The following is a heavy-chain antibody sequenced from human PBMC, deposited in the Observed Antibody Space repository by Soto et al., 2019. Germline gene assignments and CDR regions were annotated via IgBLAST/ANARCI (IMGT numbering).Heavy chain of an antibody. CDR3: AKELQRGIDV. V-gene: IGHV1-2*02. D-gene: IGHD4-4*01. Sequence: ASVKVSCKASGYTFSVYHMHWVRQAPGQGLEWMGWVHPNSGGTNYAQSFEGRATMNRDTSINTAYMGLSRLTSDDTAVYYCAKELQRGIDVPGKGTKVTVSS. J-gene: IGHJ6*03. CDR1: GYTFSVYH. CDR2: VHPNSGGT.